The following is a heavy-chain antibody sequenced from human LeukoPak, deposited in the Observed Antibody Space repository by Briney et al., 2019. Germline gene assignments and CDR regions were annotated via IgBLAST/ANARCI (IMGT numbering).Heavy chain of an antibody. V-gene: IGHV3-23*01. Sequence: GGSLRLSCEASGITFTSYGMSWVRQAPGKGLEWVSAISSSGRNTHYADSVKGRFTISRDNSRNMLFLQMNSLRGEDTAVYYCARINDFWSGPTLDVWGQGTTVTVSS. CDR1: GITFTSYG. J-gene: IGHJ6*02. CDR3: ARINDFWSGPTLDV. D-gene: IGHD3-3*01. CDR2: ISSSGRNT.